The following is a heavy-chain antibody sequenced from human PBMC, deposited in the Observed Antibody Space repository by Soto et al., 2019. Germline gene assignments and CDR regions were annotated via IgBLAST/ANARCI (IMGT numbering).Heavy chain of an antibody. Sequence: QVQLVQSGAEVKKPGASVKVSCKASGYTFTSYGISWVRQAPGQGLEWMGWISAHNRNTNYAQGIQARVTMTTDTSKSTGYMELRSLRSDDTAVYYCARVAPPGDYWGQGTPVTVSS. CDR3: ARVAPPGDY. V-gene: IGHV1-18*01. J-gene: IGHJ4*02. CDR1: GYTFTSYG. CDR2: ISAHNRNT.